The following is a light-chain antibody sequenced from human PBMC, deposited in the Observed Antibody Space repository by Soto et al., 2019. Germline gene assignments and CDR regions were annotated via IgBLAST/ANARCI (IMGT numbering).Light chain of an antibody. CDR3: QQYNNWPPWT. CDR1: QSVNSN. Sequence: EIVMTQSPATLSVSPGERATLSCRASQSVNSNLAWFQQKPGQAPTLLIYGASTRATGIPARFSGSGSGTEFTLTISSLRSEDFAVYYCQQYNNWPPWTFGQGTKVEVK. J-gene: IGKJ1*01. CDR2: GAS. V-gene: IGKV3-15*01.